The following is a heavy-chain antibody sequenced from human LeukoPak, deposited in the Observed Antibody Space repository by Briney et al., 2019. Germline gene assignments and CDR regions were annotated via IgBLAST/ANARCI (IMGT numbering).Heavy chain of an antibody. CDR2: INSDGSST. CDR3: ARDRVDYDILTGSYGMDV. D-gene: IGHD3-9*01. CDR1: GFTFSSYW. V-gene: IGHV3-74*01. Sequence: GGSLRLSCAASGFTFSSYWMHWARQAPGKGLVWVSRINSDGSSTSYADSVKGRFTISRDNAKNTLYLQMNSLRAEDSAVYYCARDRVDYDILTGSYGMDVWGQGTTVTVSS. J-gene: IGHJ6*02.